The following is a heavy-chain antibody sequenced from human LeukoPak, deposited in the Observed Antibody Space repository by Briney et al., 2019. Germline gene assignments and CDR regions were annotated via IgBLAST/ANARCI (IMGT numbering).Heavy chain of an antibody. CDR1: GFTFSSYW. Sequence: GGSLRLSCAASGFTFSSYWMSWVRQAPGKGLEWVANIKQDGSEKYYVDSVKGRFTICRDNAKNSLYLQMNSLRAEDSAVYYCARDQSFDFWSGYYSYYGMDVWAQGTAVSVST. CDR2: IKQDGSEK. J-gene: IGHJ6*01. V-gene: IGHV3-7*01. D-gene: IGHD3-3*01. CDR3: ARDQSFDFWSGYYSYYGMDV.